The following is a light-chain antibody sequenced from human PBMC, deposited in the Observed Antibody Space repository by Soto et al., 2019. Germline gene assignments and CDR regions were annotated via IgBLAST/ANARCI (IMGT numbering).Light chain of an antibody. CDR3: SSYAASNNFYFV. CDR2: EVT. J-gene: IGLJ7*01. V-gene: IGLV2-8*01. Sequence: QSALTQPPSASGSPGQSVTISCTGTSSDVGGYNYVSWYQQYPGRAPKLMIYEVTKRPSGVPDRFSGSKSGNTASLTVSGLQAEDEADYYCSSYAASNNFYFVFGGGTQLTSS. CDR1: SSDVGGYNY.